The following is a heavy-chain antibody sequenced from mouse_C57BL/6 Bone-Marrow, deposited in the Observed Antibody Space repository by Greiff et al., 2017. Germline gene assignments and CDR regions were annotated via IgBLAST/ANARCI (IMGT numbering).Heavy chain of an antibody. CDR1: GYTFTSYW. D-gene: IGHD1-1*02. Sequence: QVQPKQPGAELVKPGASVTLSCKASGYTFTSYWMHWVKQRPGQGLEWIGMIQPNSGSTNYNEKFKSKATLTVDKSSSTAYMQLSSLTSEDSAVYYCARRGGSPFAYWGQGTLVTVSA. CDR3: ARRGGSPFAY. V-gene: IGHV1-64*01. J-gene: IGHJ3*01. CDR2: IQPNSGST.